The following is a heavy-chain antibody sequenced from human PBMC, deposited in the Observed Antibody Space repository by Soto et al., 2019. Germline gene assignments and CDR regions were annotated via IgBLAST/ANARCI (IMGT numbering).Heavy chain of an antibody. CDR2: IYSGGAI. CDR1: GFTVSSNY. Sequence: EVQLVESGGGLVQPGGSLRLSCAASGFTVSSNYMSWVRQAPGKGLEWVSVIYSGGAIYYADSVKGRFTISRDNSKNTLYLQMNSLRAEDTAVYYCTRERYYYDSGTRGGHFDYWGQGTLVTVSS. CDR3: TRERYYYDSGTRGGHFDY. V-gene: IGHV3-66*01. J-gene: IGHJ4*02. D-gene: IGHD3-10*01.